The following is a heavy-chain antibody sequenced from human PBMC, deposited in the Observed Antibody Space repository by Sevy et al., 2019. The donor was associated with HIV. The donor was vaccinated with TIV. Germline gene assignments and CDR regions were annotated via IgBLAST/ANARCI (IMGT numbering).Heavy chain of an antibody. CDR2: MNPNSGNT. CDR3: ARAIRITMVRGVISYWFDP. D-gene: IGHD3-10*01. CDR1: GYTFTNYD. J-gene: IGHJ5*02. Sequence: ASVKVSCKASGYTFTNYDINWVRQATGQGLEWMGWMNPNSGNTGYAQKFQGTVTMTRNTSINTAYMELSSLRSEDTAVYYCARAIRITMVRGVISYWFDPWGQGTLVTVSS. V-gene: IGHV1-8*01.